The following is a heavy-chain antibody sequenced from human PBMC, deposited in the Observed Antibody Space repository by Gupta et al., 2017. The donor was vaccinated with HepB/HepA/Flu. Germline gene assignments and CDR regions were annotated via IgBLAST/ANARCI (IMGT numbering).Heavy chain of an antibody. CDR1: GFSLSTSGVG. D-gene: IGHD3-3*01. V-gene: IGHV2-5*01. Sequence: QITLKESGPTLVKPTQTLTLTCTFSGFSLSTSGVGVGWIRQPPGKALEWLALIYWNDDKRYSPSLNSRLTITKDTSKKQVVLTMTNMEPVDPAKYDCAHSPYDVVSGLRGKWFDPGCQGTLVTVSS. CDR3: AHSPYDVVSGLRGKWFDP. J-gene: IGHJ5*02. CDR2: IYWNDDK.